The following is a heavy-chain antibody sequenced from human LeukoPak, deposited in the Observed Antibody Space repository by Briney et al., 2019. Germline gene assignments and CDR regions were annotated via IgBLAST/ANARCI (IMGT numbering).Heavy chain of an antibody. D-gene: IGHD3-9*01. CDR3: AREQYDILTGWSSDY. CDR2: ISAYNGNT. Sequence: ASVKVSCKASGYTFTSYGISWVRQAPGQGLEWMGWISAYNGNTNYAQKLQGRVTMTTDTSTSTAYMELRSLRSDDTAVYYCAREQYDILTGWSSDYWGRGTLVTVSS. V-gene: IGHV1-18*04. J-gene: IGHJ4*02. CDR1: GYTFTSYG.